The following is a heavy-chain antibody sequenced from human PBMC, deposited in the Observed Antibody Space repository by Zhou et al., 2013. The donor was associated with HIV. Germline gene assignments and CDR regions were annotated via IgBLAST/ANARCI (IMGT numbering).Heavy chain of an antibody. CDR3: ARVVVVPPHYYYYYMDV. J-gene: IGHJ6*03. D-gene: IGHD2-2*01. V-gene: IGHV1-69*05. CDR2: IIPIFGTA. Sequence: QVQLVQSGAEVKKPGSSVKVSCKASGGTFSSYAISWVRQAPGQGLEWMGGIIPIFGTANYAQKFQGRVTITTDESTSTAYMELSSLRSEDTAVYYCARVVVVPPHYYYYYMDVWGKGTTVTVSS. CDR1: GGTFSSYA.